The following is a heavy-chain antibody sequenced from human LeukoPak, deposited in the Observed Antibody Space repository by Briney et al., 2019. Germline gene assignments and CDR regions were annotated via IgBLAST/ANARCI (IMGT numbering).Heavy chain of an antibody. D-gene: IGHD4-17*01. V-gene: IGHV3-23*01. Sequence: GGSLRLSCAASGFTFSSYAMSWVRQAPGKGLEWVSAISGNGGSTYYADSVKGRFTISRDNSKNTLYLQMNSLRAEDTAVYYCAIATTVTTRTAYDYWGQGTLVTVSS. CDR3: AIATTVTTRTAYDY. CDR2: ISGNGGST. CDR1: GFTFSSYA. J-gene: IGHJ4*02.